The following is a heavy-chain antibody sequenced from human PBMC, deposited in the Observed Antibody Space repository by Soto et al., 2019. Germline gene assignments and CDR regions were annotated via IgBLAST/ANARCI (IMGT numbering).Heavy chain of an antibody. V-gene: IGHV3-72*01. CDR2: IRNRGAGYST. D-gene: IGHD2-21*01. CDR3: GDFGTGSSPSDC. Sequence: PGGSLRLSCVAAGFTLDDHWMDWVRQAPGKGLEWVGQIRNRGAGYSTNYAAAVKGRFTISRDDSKNSLYLQMNSLKTEDSAVYYCGDFGTGSSPSDCWGQGILVTVSS. J-gene: IGHJ4*02. CDR1: GFTLDDHW.